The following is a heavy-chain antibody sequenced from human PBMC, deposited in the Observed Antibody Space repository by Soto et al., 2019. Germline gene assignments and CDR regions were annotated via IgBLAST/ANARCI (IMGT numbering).Heavy chain of an antibody. D-gene: IGHD6-13*01. CDR3: AVVPGIAAAGTRDNPILVVMDV. CDR2: IWYDGSNK. J-gene: IGHJ6*04. V-gene: IGHV3-33*01. Sequence: GGSLRLSCAASGFTFSSYGMHWVRQAPGKGLEWVAVIWYDGSNKYYADSVKGRFTISRDNSKNTLYLQMNSLRAEDTAVYYCAVVPGIAAAGTRDNPILVVMDVWGKGTTVTVSS. CDR1: GFTFSSYG.